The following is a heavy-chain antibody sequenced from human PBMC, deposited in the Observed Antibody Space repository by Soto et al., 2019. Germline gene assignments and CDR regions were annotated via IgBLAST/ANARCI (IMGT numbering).Heavy chain of an antibody. V-gene: IGHV4-4*02. CDR2: IYHSGST. J-gene: IGHJ4*02. Sequence: WETLSLTCAVSGGSISSGNWWSWVGQPRGKGLECIGGIYHSGSTNYNPSLKSRVTISVDKSKNQFSLKLSSVTAADTALYYCARGGQDFWSGTFDYWGRGALVTVSS. CDR3: ARGGQDFWSGTFDY. CDR1: GGSISSGNW. D-gene: IGHD3-3*01.